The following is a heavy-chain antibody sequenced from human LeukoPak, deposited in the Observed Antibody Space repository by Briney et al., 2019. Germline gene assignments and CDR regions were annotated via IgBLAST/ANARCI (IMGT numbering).Heavy chain of an antibody. CDR2: INTNTGNP. J-gene: IGHJ6*03. D-gene: IGHD3-10*01. Sequence: ASVKVSCKASGYTFTSYAMNWVRQAPGQGLEWMGWINTNTGNPTYAQGFTGRFVFSLDTSVSTAYLQISSLKAEDTAVYYCVRERGGGSGSYYNFFHYYYYMDVWGKGTTVTVSS. V-gene: IGHV7-4-1*02. CDR3: VRERGGGSGSYYNFFHYYYYMDV. CDR1: GYTFTSYA.